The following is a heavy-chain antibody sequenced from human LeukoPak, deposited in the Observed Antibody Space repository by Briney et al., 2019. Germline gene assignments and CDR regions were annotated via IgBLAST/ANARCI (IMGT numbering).Heavy chain of an antibody. Sequence: ASVKVSCKASGYTFTGYYMHWVRQAPGQGLERMGWINPNSGGTNYAQKFQGRVTMTRDTSISTAYMELSRLRSDDTAVYYCARGRIVVVPAAGGNNDYWGQGTLVTVSS. CDR3: ARGRIVVVPAAGGNNDY. D-gene: IGHD2-2*01. CDR2: INPNSGGT. J-gene: IGHJ4*02. V-gene: IGHV1-2*02. CDR1: GYTFTGYY.